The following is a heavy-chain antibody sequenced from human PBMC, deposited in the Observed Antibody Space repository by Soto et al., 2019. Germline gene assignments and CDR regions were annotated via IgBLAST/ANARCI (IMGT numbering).Heavy chain of an antibody. D-gene: IGHD2-21*02. CDR2: IYQSGST. V-gene: IGHV4-30-2*01. CDR3: ARAVVTATDAFDI. CDR1: GGSISSGGYS. Sequence: QLQLQESGSGLVKASQTLSLTCAVSGGSISSGGYSWSWIRQPPGKGLEWTGYIYQSGSTYYNTSLKSRITIPVDRSKNQFSRNLSSITAADTAVYYCARAVVTATDAFDIWGQGTMVTVSS. J-gene: IGHJ3*02.